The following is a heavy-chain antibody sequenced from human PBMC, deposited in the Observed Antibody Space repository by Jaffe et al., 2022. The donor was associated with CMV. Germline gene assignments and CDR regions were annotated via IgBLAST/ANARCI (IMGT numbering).Heavy chain of an antibody. CDR1: GFTFSSYG. CDR2: IWYDGSNK. J-gene: IGHJ3*02. D-gene: IGHD3-22*01. CDR3: AREDYYDSSGQNDAFDI. V-gene: IGHV3-33*08. Sequence: QVQLVESGGGVVQPGRSLRLSCAASGFTFSSYGMHWVRQAPGKGLEWVAVIWYDGSNKYYADSVKGRFTISRDNSKNTLYLQMNSLRAEDTAVYYCAREDYYDSSGQNDAFDIWGQGTMVTVSS.